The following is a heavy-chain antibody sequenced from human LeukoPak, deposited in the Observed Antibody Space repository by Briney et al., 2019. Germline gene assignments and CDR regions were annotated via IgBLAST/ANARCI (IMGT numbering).Heavy chain of an antibody. D-gene: IGHD4-23*01. CDR3: AKDGGSTVVTPTYYFDH. CDR2: ISYDGSNK. CDR1: GFTFSSYG. V-gene: IGHV3-30*18. Sequence: PGRSLRLSCAASGFTFSSYGMHWVRQAPGKGLEWVAVISYDGSNKYYADSVKGRFTISRDNSKNTLYLQMNSLRAEDTAVYYCAKDGGSTVVTPTYYFDHWGQGTLVTVSS. J-gene: IGHJ4*02.